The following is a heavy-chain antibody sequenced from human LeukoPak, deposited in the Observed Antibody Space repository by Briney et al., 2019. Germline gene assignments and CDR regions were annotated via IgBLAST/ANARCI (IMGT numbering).Heavy chain of an antibody. D-gene: IGHD2-15*01. Sequence: SETLSLTCTVSGGSISSYYWSWIRQPPGKGPEWIGYIYYSGSTNYNPSLKSRVTISLDTSKNQFSLKLSSVTAADTAVYYCARGYCSGYSCYGAYWGQGTLVTVSS. CDR1: GGSISSYY. CDR3: ARGYCSGYSCYGAY. V-gene: IGHV4-59*12. J-gene: IGHJ4*02. CDR2: IYYSGST.